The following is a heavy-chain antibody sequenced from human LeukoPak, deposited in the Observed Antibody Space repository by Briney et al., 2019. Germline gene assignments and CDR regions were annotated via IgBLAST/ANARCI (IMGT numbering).Heavy chain of an antibody. V-gene: IGHV3-23*01. CDR3: VRDGEGAAISVNYWFDP. CDR1: GFTFSSSA. Sequence: PGGSLRLSCAASGFTFSSSAMSWVRQVPGKGLEWVSGISASGGSTYYADSVRGRFTISRDNSKNTLYVQMNSLRDEDTAVYYCVRDGEGAAISVNYWFDPWGQGTLVTVSS. J-gene: IGHJ5*02. CDR2: ISASGGST. D-gene: IGHD2-2*02.